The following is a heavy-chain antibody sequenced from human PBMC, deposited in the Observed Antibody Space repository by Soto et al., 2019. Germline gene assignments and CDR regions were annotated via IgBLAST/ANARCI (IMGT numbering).Heavy chain of an antibody. CDR1: GYSFTGYR. Sequence: ASVKVSCKASGYSFTGYRLHWVRQAPGQGLEWMGWLNPKNGETSYVRKFRDRVTMTSDTSITTAYMDLKWLTSDDTAIYYCVRDLVATMDAYYYYGLDLWG. J-gene: IGHJ6*02. D-gene: IGHD5-12*01. CDR3: VRDLVATMDAYYYYGLDL. V-gene: IGHV1-2*02. CDR2: LNPKNGET.